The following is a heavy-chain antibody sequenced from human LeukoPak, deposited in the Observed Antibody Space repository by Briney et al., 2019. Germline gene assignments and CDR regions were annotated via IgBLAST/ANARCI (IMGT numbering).Heavy chain of an antibody. CDR3: SRRLTQYDCFDP. J-gene: IGHJ5*02. CDR2: TYYRSTWCN. D-gene: IGHD2-2*01. V-gene: IGHV6-1*01. Sequence: SQTLSLTCAISGDSFSSNSVTWNWIRQSPSRGLEWLGRTYYRSTWCNDYAVSVRCRITVHPDTSKDQFSLHLNSVTPEDTAVYYCSRRLTQYDCFDPWGQGILVTVSS. CDR1: GDSFSSNSVT.